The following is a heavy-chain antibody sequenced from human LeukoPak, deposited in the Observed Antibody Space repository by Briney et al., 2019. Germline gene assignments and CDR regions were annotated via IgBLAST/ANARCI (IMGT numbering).Heavy chain of an antibody. D-gene: IGHD6-13*01. CDR3: ATSTAAAGTD. CDR1: GFTFSNLW. CDR2: IKQDGSEK. V-gene: IGHV3-7*03. J-gene: IGHJ4*02. Sequence: GGSLRLSCAASGFTFSNLWMSWVRQAPGKGLKWVANIKQDGSEKYYVDSVKGRFAISRDNAQNSLYLQMNSLRAEDTAIYYCATSTAAAGTDWGQGTLVTVSS.